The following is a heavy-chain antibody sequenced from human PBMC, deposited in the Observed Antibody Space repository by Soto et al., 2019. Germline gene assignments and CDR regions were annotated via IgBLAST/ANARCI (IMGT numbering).Heavy chain of an antibody. D-gene: IGHD3-22*01. J-gene: IGHJ4*02. Sequence: ASVKVSCKASGYTFTDYYLHWVRQAPGQGLELMGWINPKNGATTYAQKFQGRVTMTRDTSISTAYMELSRLRSDDTAVYSCARVYYDSSGYLDYWGQGTLVTVSS. V-gene: IGHV1-2*02. CDR2: INPKNGAT. CDR1: GYTFTDYY. CDR3: ARVYYDSSGYLDY.